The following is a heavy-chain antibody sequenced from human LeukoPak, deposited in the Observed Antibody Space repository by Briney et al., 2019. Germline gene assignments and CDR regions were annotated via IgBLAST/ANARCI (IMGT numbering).Heavy chain of an antibody. CDR3: TRRHYGDYVVDN. Sequence: GGSLKLSCATSGFTFNGSALHWVRQASGQGLEWVGRIRSKAHRYATAYAASVKGRFAVSRDDSKNMAYLQMNSLKTEDTAIYYCTRRHYGDYVVDNWGQGTLVTVSS. D-gene: IGHD4-17*01. J-gene: IGHJ4*02. V-gene: IGHV3-73*01. CDR2: IRSKAHRYAT. CDR1: GFTFNGSA.